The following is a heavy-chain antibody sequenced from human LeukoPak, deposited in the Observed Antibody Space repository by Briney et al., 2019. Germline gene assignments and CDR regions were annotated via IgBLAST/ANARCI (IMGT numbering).Heavy chain of an antibody. Sequence: GASVKVSCKASGYTFTSYGISWVRQAPGQGLEWMGWISAYNGNANYAQKLQGRVTMTTDTSTSTAYMELRSLRSDDTAVYYCARVYYYDSISTKRNWFDPWGQGTLVTVSS. CDR1: GYTFTSYG. CDR2: ISAYNGNA. J-gene: IGHJ5*02. D-gene: IGHD3-22*01. CDR3: ARVYYYDSISTKRNWFDP. V-gene: IGHV1-18*01.